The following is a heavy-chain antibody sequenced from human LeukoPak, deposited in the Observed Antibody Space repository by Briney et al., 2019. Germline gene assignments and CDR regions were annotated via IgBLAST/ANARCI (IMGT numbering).Heavy chain of an antibody. CDR1: GFTFSSYA. V-gene: IGHV3-30-3*01. CDR2: ISYDGSNK. CDR3: ARDHWGYDFWSGSFHY. Sequence: GRSLRLSCAASGFTFSSYAMHWVRQAPGKGLEWVAVISYDGSNKYYADSVKGRFTISRDNSKNTLYLQMNSLRAEDTAVYYCARDHWGYDFWSGSFHYWGQGTLVTVSS. J-gene: IGHJ4*02. D-gene: IGHD3-3*01.